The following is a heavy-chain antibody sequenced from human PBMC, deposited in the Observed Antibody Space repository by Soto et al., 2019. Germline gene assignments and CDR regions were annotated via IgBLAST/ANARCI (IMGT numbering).Heavy chain of an antibody. CDR1: GGTFSSYA. Sequence: ASVKVTCKASGGTFSSYAMSWVRQAPGKGLEWVSAISGSGGSTYYADSVKGRFTISRDNSKNTLYLQMNSLRAEDTAVYYCAKVPYYYDSSGYYYFDYWGQGTLVTVSS. CDR2: ISGSGGST. V-gene: IGHV3-23*01. CDR3: AKVPYYYDSSGYYYFDY. J-gene: IGHJ4*02. D-gene: IGHD3-22*01.